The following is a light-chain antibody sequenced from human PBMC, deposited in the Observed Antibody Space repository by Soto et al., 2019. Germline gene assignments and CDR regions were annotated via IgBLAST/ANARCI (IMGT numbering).Light chain of an antibody. CDR3: QQYGSSTT. J-gene: IGKJ1*01. CDR2: DAS. CDR1: QSISSTY. V-gene: IGKV3-20*01. Sequence: IVLTQSPGTLSLSPGERATLSCRASQSISSTYLTWYHQRPGQAPRLLIYDASTRAAGIPDRFSGSGSGTDFTLTIRRLEPEDFAVYYCQQYGSSTTFGQGTKVDIK.